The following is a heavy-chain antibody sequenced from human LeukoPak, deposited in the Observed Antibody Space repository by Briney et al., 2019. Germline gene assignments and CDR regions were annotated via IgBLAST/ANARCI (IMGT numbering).Heavy chain of an antibody. J-gene: IGHJ4*02. D-gene: IGHD1-26*01. Sequence: ASVKVSCKASGYTFTGYYMHWVRQAPGQRLEWMGWINPDSGVTKYAQKFQGRVTMTRDTSISTAYMELSRLLSDDTAVYYCARVGSGSYDCWGQGTLVTVSS. V-gene: IGHV1-2*02. CDR2: INPDSGVT. CDR3: ARVGSGSYDC. CDR1: GYTFTGYY.